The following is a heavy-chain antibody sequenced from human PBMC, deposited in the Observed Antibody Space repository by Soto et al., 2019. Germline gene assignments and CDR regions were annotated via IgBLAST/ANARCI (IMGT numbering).Heavy chain of an antibody. Sequence: QVQLQESGPGLVKPSQTLSLTCTVSGGSISSGDYYWSWIRQPPGKGLEWIGYIYYSGSTYYNPSLKSRVTTAVATSKNQFSLKLSSVTAADTAVYYCARRVGVVRSYYYYGMDVWGQGTTVTVSS. CDR1: GGSISSGDYY. CDR2: IYYSGST. CDR3: ARRVGVVRSYYYYGMDV. J-gene: IGHJ6*02. V-gene: IGHV4-30-4*01. D-gene: IGHD2-15*01.